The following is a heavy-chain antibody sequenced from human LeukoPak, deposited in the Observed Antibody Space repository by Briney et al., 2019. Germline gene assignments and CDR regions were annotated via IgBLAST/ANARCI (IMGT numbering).Heavy chain of an antibody. CDR3: ARDKVSDAAMVQYYYYYMDV. Sequence: SVKVSYKASGGTFSSYAISWVRQAPGQGLEWMGGIIPIFGTANYAQKFQGRVTITADESTSTAYMELSSLRSEDTAVYYCARDKVSDAAMVQYYYYYMDVWGKGTTVTVSS. CDR1: GGTFSSYA. V-gene: IGHV1-69*01. D-gene: IGHD5-18*01. J-gene: IGHJ6*03. CDR2: IIPIFGTA.